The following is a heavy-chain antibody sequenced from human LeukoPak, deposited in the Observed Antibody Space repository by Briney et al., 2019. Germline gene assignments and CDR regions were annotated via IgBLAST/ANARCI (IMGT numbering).Heavy chain of an antibody. CDR3: ARAQWRTYSYYYMDV. CDR1: GFTFSSYA. J-gene: IGHJ6*03. D-gene: IGHD6-19*01. Sequence: GGSLRLSCAASGFTFSSYAMHWVRQAPGKGLEWVAVISYDGSNKYYADSVKGRFTISRDNSKNTLYLQMNSLRAEDTAIYYCARAQWRTYSYYYMDVWGKGTTVTVSS. V-gene: IGHV3-30*04. CDR2: ISYDGSNK.